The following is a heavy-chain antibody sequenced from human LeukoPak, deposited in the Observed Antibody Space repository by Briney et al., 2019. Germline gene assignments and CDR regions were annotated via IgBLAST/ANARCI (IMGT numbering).Heavy chain of an antibody. D-gene: IGHD3-10*01. CDR1: GFTFSNYA. J-gene: IGHJ4*02. CDR2: MSGGGGST. Sequence: GGSLRLSCAASGFTFSNYAMSWVRQAPGKGLEWVSAMSGGGGSTYYADFVKGRFTISRDNSKNTLYLQMNSLRVEDTAVYYCAKGERWFGELLFVGHLPFDYWGQGTLLTVSS. CDR3: AKGERWFGELLFVGHLPFDY. V-gene: IGHV3-23*01.